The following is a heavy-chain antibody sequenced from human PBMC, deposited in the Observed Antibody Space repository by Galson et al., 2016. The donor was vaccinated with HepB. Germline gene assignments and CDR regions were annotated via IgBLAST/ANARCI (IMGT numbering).Heavy chain of an antibody. V-gene: IGHV3-33*01. J-gene: IGHJ4*02. CDR1: GFTFSSYG. Sequence: SLRLSCAASGFTFSSYGMHWVRQAPGKGLEWVAVIWYDGSNKYYGDSVKGRFTISRDNSKNTLYLQMNSLRDEDSAIYYCARDLTRMVGANGFWGRGTLVSVSS. D-gene: IGHD1-26*01. CDR3: ARDLTRMVGANGF. CDR2: IWYDGSNK.